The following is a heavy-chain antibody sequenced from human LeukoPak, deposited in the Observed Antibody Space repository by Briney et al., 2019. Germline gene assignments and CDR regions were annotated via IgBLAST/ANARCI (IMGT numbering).Heavy chain of an antibody. CDR3: ARDEITDYMDV. J-gene: IGHJ6*03. D-gene: IGHD5-24*01. Sequence: KPGGSLRLSCAASGFTFSDSYMTWIRQAPGKGLEWVSYISNSGSSIYYADSVKGRFTISRDNAKNSLYLQMNSLRTEDTAVYYCARDEITDYMDVWGKGTTVTVSS. CDR1: GFTFSDSY. CDR2: ISNSGSSI. V-gene: IGHV3-11*04.